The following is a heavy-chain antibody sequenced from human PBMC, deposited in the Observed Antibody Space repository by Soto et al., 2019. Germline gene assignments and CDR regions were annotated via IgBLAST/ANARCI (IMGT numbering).Heavy chain of an antibody. CDR2: ISGSGAGT. CDR1: GFTFSTSA. CDR3: VREPRPGSETVYRDG. D-gene: IGHD6-19*01. J-gene: IGHJ6*03. Sequence: PGGSLRLSCTASGFTFSTSAMSWVRQPPGRGLEWVSGISGSGAGTYYADSVKGRFTISRDNSKNTLYLQMNSLRVEDTAVYYCVREPRPGSETVYRDGWGKGSTGT. V-gene: IGHV3-23*01.